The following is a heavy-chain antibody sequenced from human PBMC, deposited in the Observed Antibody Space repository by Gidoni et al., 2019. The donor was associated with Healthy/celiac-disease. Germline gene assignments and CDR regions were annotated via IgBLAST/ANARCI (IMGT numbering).Heavy chain of an antibody. CDR2: ISWNSGSI. D-gene: IGHD2-15*01. J-gene: IGHJ4*02. CDR3: AKGRRYCSGGSCYGAFDY. CDR1: GFTFDDYA. Sequence: EVQLVESGGGLVQPGRSLRLSCAASGFTFDDYAMHWVRQAPGKGLEWVSGISWNSGSIGYADSVKGRFTISRDNAKNSLYLQMNSLRAEDTALYYCAKGRRYCSGGSCYGAFDYWGQGTLVTVSS. V-gene: IGHV3-9*01.